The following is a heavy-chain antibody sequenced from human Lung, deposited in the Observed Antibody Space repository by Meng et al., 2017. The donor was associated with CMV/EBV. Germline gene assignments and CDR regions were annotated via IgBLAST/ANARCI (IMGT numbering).Heavy chain of an antibody. Sequence: SCAASGLNFDDYAMHWVRQAPGKGLEWVSSITWNSDITDYADSVKGRFTISRDNAKNSLYLQMNSLRAEDTALYYCAKDRAAAGINYFDYWGQGXLVTVSS. CDR3: AKDRAAAGINYFDY. CDR2: ITWNSDIT. V-gene: IGHV3-9*01. CDR1: GLNFDDYA. J-gene: IGHJ4*02. D-gene: IGHD6-13*01.